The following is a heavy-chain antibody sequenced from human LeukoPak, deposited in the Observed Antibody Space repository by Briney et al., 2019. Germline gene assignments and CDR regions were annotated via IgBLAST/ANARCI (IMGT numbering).Heavy chain of an antibody. D-gene: IGHD1-26*01. J-gene: IGHJ4*02. CDR2: ISAYNGNT. CDR3: ARGDSGSYRNPYYFDY. Sequence: ASVKVSCKASGYTFTSYGISWVRQAPGQGLEWMGWISAYNGNTNYAQKLQGRVTMTTDTSTSTACMELRSLRSDDTAVYYCARGDSGSYRNPYYFDYWGQGTLVTVSS. V-gene: IGHV1-18*01. CDR1: GYTFTSYG.